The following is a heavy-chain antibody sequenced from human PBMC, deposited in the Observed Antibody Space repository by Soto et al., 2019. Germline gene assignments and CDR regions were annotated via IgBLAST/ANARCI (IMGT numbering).Heavy chain of an antibody. D-gene: IGHD3-10*01. CDR3: AASKGDAADGFDI. V-gene: IGHV1-58*01. CDR1: GFTFTSSG. CDR2: IVVASGNT. Sequence: QMQLVQSGPEVKKPGTSVKVSCKTSGFTFTSSGVQWVRQARGQRLEWIGWIVVASGNTNYAQKFQERVTITRDMSTSTGYMELSSLRSEDTAVYYCAASKGDAADGFDIWGQGTMVTVSS. J-gene: IGHJ3*02.